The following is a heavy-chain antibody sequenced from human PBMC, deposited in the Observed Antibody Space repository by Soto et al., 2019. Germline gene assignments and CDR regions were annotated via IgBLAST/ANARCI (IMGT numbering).Heavy chain of an antibody. CDR3: AGMSSNDC. Sequence: QVQLVQSGAEVKKPGSSVKVSCKASGGTFSSYTISWVRQAPGQGLEWMGRIITILGIANYAQKFQGRVTITADKSTSTAYMELSRLGSEDTAVYYCAGMSSNDCWGQGTLVTVSS. CDR1: GGTFSSYT. J-gene: IGHJ4*02. D-gene: IGHD6-6*01. CDR2: IITILGIA. V-gene: IGHV1-69*02.